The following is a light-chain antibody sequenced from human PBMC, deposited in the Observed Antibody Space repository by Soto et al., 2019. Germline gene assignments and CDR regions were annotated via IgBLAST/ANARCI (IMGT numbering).Light chain of an antibody. V-gene: IGLV2-11*01. CDR1: SSDVGGYNY. CDR2: DVS. Sequence: QYVLTQPRSVSGSPGQSATISCTGTSSDVGGYNYVSWYKQHPGKAPKLMIYDVSKRPSGVPDRFSGSKSGNTASLTISGLLVEDEADYYCGSYTGSPYDFGAGSKVTVL. CDR3: GSYTGSPYD. J-gene: IGLJ1*01.